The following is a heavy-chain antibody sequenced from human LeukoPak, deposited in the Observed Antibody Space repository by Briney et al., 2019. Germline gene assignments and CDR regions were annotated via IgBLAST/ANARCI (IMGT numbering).Heavy chain of an antibody. CDR1: GFTVSSNY. D-gene: IGHD5-18*01. J-gene: IGHJ4*02. V-gene: IGHV3-53*05. Sequence: GGSLRLSCAASGFTVSSNYMSWVRQAPGKGLEWVSVTYSGGRTYYADSVKGRFTISRDISKNTLYLQMNSLRAEDTAVYYCAKDRGRGYSYGDYFDYWGQGTLVTVSS. CDR2: TYSGGRT. CDR3: AKDRGRGYSYGDYFDY.